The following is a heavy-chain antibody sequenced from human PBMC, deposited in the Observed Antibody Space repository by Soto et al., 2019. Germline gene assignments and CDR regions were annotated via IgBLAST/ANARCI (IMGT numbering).Heavy chain of an antibody. D-gene: IGHD5-18*01. J-gene: IGHJ6*02. CDR3: AREEGLQLSFYYYYGMDV. V-gene: IGHV1-46*01. CDR2: INPSGGST. Sequence: ASVKVSCKASGYTFTSYYMHWVRQAPGQGLEWMGIINPSGGSTSYAQKFQGRVTMTRDTSTSTVYMELSSLRSEDTAVYYCAREEGLQLSFYYYYGMDVWGQGTTVTVSS. CDR1: GYTFTSYY.